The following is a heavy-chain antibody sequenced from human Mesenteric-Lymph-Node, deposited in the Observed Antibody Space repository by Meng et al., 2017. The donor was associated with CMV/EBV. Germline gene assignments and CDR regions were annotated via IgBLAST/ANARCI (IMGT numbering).Heavy chain of an antibody. CDR3: ARVRGSSVVDY. CDR2: IYHSGST. J-gene: IGHJ4*03. D-gene: IGHD6-6*01. V-gene: IGHV4-59*01. CDR1: NGPISSYY. Sequence: GSLRLSCTVSNGPISSYYWNWIRQPPGKGLEWIGSIYHSGSTNYNPSLKSRVTMSVDTSKNQFSLNLRSVTAADTAMYYCARVRGSSVVDYWGQGTTVTVSS.